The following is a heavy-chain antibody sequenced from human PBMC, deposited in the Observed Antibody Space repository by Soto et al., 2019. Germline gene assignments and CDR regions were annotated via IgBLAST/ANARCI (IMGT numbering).Heavy chain of an antibody. Sequence: PGGSLRLSCAASGFTFSSYAMHWVRQAPGKGLEWLAIIWFDGVKEYYAESVRGRFTISIDNSKNTVFLQMDTVGAEDSALYYCTRATFDVWGQGTTVTVS. J-gene: IGHJ6*02. CDR1: GFTFSSYA. CDR2: IWFDGVKE. V-gene: IGHV3-33*08. CDR3: TRATFDV.